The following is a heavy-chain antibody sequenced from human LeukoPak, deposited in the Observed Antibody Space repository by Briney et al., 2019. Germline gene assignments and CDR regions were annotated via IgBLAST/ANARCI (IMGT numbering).Heavy chain of an antibody. D-gene: IGHD3-22*01. V-gene: IGHV3-23*01. J-gene: IGHJ4*02. Sequence: GGSLRLSCAASGFTFSSYAMSWVRQAPGKGLEWVLAISGSGGSTYYADSVKGRFTIARDSSKNTLFLQMNTLRAEDTAVYYCAKDGYDSSGYPYFDSWGQGTLVTVSS. CDR2: ISGSGGST. CDR1: GFTFSSYA. CDR3: AKDGYDSSGYPYFDS.